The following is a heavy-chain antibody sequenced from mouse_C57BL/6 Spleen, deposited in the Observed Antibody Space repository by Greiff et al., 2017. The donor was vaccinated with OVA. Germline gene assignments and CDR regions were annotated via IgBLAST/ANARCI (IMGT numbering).Heavy chain of an antibody. V-gene: IGHV1-61*01. CDR2: IYPSDSEP. D-gene: IGHD2-4*01. J-gene: IGHJ3*01. CDR1: GYTFTSYW. Sequence: QVQLQQPGAELVRPGSSVKLSCKASGYTFTSYWMDWVKQRPGQGLEWIGNIYPSDSEPHYNQKFKDKATLTVDKSSSTAYMQLSSLTSEDSAVYYCASRYDYAWFAYWGQGTLVTVSA. CDR3: ASRYDYAWFAY.